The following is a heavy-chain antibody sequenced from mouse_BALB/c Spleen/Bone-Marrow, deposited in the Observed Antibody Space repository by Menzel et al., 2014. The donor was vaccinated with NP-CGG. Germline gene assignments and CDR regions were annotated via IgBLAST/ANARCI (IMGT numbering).Heavy chain of an antibody. CDR2: IDTANGNT. V-gene: IGHV14-3*02. J-gene: IGHJ4*01. CDR3: ARYGNGLMDY. CDR1: GFNIKDTY. Sequence: EVKLVESGAELVKPGAPVKLSCTASGFNIKDTYMHWVKQRPEQGLEWIGRIDTANGNTKYDPKFQGKATITADTSSNTAYLQLSSLTSEDTAVYYCARYGNGLMDYWGQGTSVTVSS. D-gene: IGHD2-1*01.